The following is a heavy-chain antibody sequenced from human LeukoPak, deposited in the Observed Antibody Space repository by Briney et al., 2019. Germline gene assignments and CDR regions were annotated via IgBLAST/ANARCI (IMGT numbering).Heavy chain of an antibody. Sequence: SETLSLTCTVSGDSISSYYWSWIRQPPGKGLEWIGYIYYDGSTNYNPSLKSRVTISVDTSKNQFSLKLSSVTAADTAVYYCARHPGLELSGFDPWGQGTLVTVSS. D-gene: IGHD1-7*01. CDR2: IYYDGST. CDR3: ARHPGLELSGFDP. CDR1: GDSISSYY. V-gene: IGHV4-59*08. J-gene: IGHJ5*02.